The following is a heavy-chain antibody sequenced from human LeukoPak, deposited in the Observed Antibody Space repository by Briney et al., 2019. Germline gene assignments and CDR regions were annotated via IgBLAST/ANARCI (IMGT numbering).Heavy chain of an antibody. D-gene: IGHD1-26*01. Sequence: SETLSLTCNVSGGSISSSYWSWIRQPAGKGLEWIGRIYASGSSNYNPSLKSRVTMSVDTSKNQFSLNLSSATAADTAVYYCAREGGSSRSLENWGQGTLVTVSS. V-gene: IGHV4-4*07. J-gene: IGHJ4*02. CDR1: GGSISSSY. CDR3: AREGGSSRSLEN. CDR2: IYASGSS.